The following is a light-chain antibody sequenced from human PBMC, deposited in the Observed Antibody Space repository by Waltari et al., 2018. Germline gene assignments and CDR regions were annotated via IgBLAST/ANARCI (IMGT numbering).Light chain of an antibody. J-gene: IGLJ2*01. V-gene: IGLV2-14*03. CDR1: SSDIGNYNY. CDR2: DVS. CDR3: STYISSDTLEL. Sequence: HSALTQPASVSGSPGQSITISCTGTSSDIGNYNYVSWYQQHPGKAPKLMIFDVSNRPSGVSVRFSGSKSGNTSSLNISGRQAEDEADYYCSTYISSDTLELFDGGTSLTVL.